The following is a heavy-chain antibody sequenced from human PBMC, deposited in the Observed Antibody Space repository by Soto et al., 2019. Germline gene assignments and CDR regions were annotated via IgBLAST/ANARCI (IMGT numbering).Heavy chain of an antibody. V-gene: IGHV4-34*01. CDR3: ARESHDILTGPPWVWYFDL. CDR1: GGSFSGYY. J-gene: IGHJ2*01. Sequence: QVQLQQWGAGPLRPLETLSLTCGVSGGSFSGYYWAWIRQSPGKGLEWIGEINDRGSINYNPSLKSRVSISVDTSKNHYSLNLRSVTAAYTTVYYCARESHDILTGPPWVWYFDLWGRGTLVTV. D-gene: IGHD3-9*01. CDR2: INDRGSI.